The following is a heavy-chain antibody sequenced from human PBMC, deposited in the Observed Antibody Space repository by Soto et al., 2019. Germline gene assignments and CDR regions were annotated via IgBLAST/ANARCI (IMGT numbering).Heavy chain of an antibody. V-gene: IGHV4-30-4*01. J-gene: IGHJ6*02. CDR3: ARVPSPFDYYYAVDV. D-gene: IGHD3-16*01. CDR2: IYYSGST. Sequence: SETLSLTCTVSGGSISSGDYYWSWIRQPPGKGLEWIGYIYYSGSTYYNPSLKSRLTMSLDTSQNQFSLRLASVTDADSAVYYCARVPSPFDYYYAVDVWGQGTTVTVSS. CDR1: GGSISSGDYY.